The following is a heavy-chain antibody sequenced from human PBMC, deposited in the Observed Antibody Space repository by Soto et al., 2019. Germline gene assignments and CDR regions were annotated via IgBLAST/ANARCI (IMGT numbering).Heavy chain of an antibody. CDR2: IYPGDSDT. D-gene: IGHD3-10*01. J-gene: IGHJ6*02. V-gene: IGHV5-51*03. Sequence: PGESLKISCKGSGYSFTSYWIGWVRQMPGKGLEWMGIIYPGDSDTRYSPSFQGQVTIPADKSISTAYLQWSSLKASDTAMYYCSMSSMVRGVIVKYYYYGMDVWGQGTTVTVSS. CDR1: GYSFTSYW. CDR3: SMSSMVRGVIVKYYYYGMDV.